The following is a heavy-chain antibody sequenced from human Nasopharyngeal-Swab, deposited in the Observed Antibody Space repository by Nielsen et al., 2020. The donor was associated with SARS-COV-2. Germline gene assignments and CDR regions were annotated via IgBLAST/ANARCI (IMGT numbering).Heavy chain of an antibody. CDR2: ISAYNGNT. CDR3: ARYSSSSYANWFDP. V-gene: IGHV1-18*04. Sequence: ASVKVSCKASGYTFTSYGISWVRQAPGQGLEWMGWISAYNGNTNYAQKLQGRVTMTTDTSTSTAYMELSSLRSEDTAVYYCARYSSSSYANWFDPWGQGTLVTVSS. CDR1: GYTFTSYG. D-gene: IGHD6-6*01. J-gene: IGHJ5*02.